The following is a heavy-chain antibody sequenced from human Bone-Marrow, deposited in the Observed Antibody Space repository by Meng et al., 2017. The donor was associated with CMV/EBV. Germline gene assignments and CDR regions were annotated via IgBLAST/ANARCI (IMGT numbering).Heavy chain of an antibody. Sequence: SRYSFAAYFVHWVRLAPGQGLEWMGIMNPSGGGTTYAQKFQGRVTMSSDTSTSTFYMQLRSLTSEDTAVYYCARAEAGHNIILVSVDYWGQGSLVTVSS. CDR2: MNPSGGGT. CDR3: ARAEAGHNIILVSVDY. CDR1: RYSFAAYF. D-gene: IGHD5/OR15-5a*01. J-gene: IGHJ4*02. V-gene: IGHV1-46*01.